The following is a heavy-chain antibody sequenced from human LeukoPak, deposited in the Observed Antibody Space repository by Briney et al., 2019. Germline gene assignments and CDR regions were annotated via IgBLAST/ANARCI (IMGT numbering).Heavy chain of an antibody. CDR3: AKYGPGFGVVIEYFMDV. Sequence: PGGSLRLSCAASGFDFTAYGMSWVRQAPGKGLEWVSGISASGLDTYYADSVMGRFTISRDNSKNTVHLLMNSLRAEDSAMYYCAKYGPGFGVVIEYFMDVWGKGTRVTVSS. V-gene: IGHV3-23*01. CDR1: GFDFTAYG. J-gene: IGHJ6*03. CDR2: ISASGLDT. D-gene: IGHD3-3*01.